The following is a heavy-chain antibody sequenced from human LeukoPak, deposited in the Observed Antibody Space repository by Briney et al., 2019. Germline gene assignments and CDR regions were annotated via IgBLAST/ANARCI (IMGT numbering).Heavy chain of an antibody. J-gene: IGHJ4*02. Sequence: ASVKVSCKASGHTLTSYDINWVRQATGQGLEWMGWMNPNSGKTGYAQKFQGRVTITRNTSISTAYMELSSLRSEDTAVYYCALSGGDSSSSFNWGQGTLVTVSS. V-gene: IGHV1-8*01. D-gene: IGHD6-6*01. CDR2: MNPNSGKT. CDR3: ALSGGDSSSSFN. CDR1: GHTLTSYD.